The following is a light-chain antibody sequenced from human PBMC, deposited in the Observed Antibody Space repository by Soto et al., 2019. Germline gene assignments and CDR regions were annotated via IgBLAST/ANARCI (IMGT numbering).Light chain of an antibody. CDR1: QSISSY. CDR2: AAS. CDR3: QQSYSTPWT. Sequence: DIPMTQSPSSLSASVGDRVTITCRASQSISSYLNWYQQKPGKAPKLLIYAASSLQSGVPSRFSGSGSGTDFTLNISSLQPEDFATYYCQQSYSTPWTFGQGTKVEIK. V-gene: IGKV1-39*01. J-gene: IGKJ1*01.